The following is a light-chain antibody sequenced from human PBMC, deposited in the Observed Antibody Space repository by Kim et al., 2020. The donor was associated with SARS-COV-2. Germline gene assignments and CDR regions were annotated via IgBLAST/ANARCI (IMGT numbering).Light chain of an antibody. CDR3: QAWDGSTVV. V-gene: IGLV3-1*01. J-gene: IGLJ2*01. CDR2: QDA. CDR1: KLEDKF. Sequence: SYELTQPPSVSVSPGQTASITCAGEKLEDKFACWYQQKPGQSPVLVIYQDANRPSGIPERFSGSNSGNTATLTNSGAQAMDEADYYCQAWDGSTVVFGGGTELTVL.